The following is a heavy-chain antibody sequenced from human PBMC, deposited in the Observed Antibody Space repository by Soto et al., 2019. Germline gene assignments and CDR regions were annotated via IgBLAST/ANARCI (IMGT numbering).Heavy chain of an antibody. Sequence: QVQLVESGGGVVQPGRSLRLSCAASGFTFSSYGMHWVRQAPGKGLEWVAVIWYDGSNKYYADSVKGRFTISRDNSKNXXYLQMNSLRAEDTAVYYCAREQPDDYGDYGYGMDVWGQGTTVTVSS. CDR2: IWYDGSNK. CDR1: GFTFSSYG. V-gene: IGHV3-33*01. D-gene: IGHD4-17*01. J-gene: IGHJ6*02. CDR3: AREQPDDYGDYGYGMDV.